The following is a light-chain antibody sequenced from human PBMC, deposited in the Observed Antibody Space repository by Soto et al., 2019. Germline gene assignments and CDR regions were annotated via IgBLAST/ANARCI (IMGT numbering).Light chain of an antibody. CDR3: QQYYSWWT. Sequence: DIQMTQSPSTLSASLGDRVTLVCRASRNVDKWMDWYHQTSGKAPKLLISAENHLQTGVPSRLGGSGSGTDFTLTTNDLQPDDVGRYYCQQYYSWWTVGQGTKV. J-gene: IGKJ1*01. CDR1: RNVDKW. CDR2: AEN. V-gene: IGKV1-5*02.